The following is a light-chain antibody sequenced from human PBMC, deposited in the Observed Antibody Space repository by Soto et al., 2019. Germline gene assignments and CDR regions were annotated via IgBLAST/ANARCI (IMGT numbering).Light chain of an antibody. CDR1: QGINSY. CDR3: QRYESSPLT. CDR2: AAS. V-gene: IGKV1-27*01. Sequence: DIQMTQSPSSLSASVGDRVTITCRASQGINSYLAWYQQKPGKVPKLLIHAASTLQSGVPSRFSGSGSGTEYTLTIRSLQPEDVATYYCQRYESSPLTCGGATKVDIK. J-gene: IGKJ4*01.